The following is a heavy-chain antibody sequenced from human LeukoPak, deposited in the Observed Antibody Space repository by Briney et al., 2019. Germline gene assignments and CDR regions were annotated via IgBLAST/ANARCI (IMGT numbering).Heavy chain of an antibody. CDR3: ASIGDDFSDYYYYMDV. Sequence: SETLSLTCTVSGGSISSSSYYWGWIRQPPGKGLEWIGSIYYDGSTYYNPSLKSRVTISVDTSKNQFSLMLSSVTAADTAVYYCASIGDDFSDYYYYMDVWGKGTTVTVSS. CDR2: IYYDGST. CDR1: GGSISSSSYY. V-gene: IGHV4-39*07. J-gene: IGHJ6*03. D-gene: IGHD3-3*01.